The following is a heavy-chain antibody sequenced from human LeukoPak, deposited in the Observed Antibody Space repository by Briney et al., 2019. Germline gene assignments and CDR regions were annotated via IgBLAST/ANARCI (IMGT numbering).Heavy chain of an antibody. V-gene: IGHV1-2*02. Sequence: ASVKVSCKDSGYTFTGYYMHWVRQAPGQGLEWMGWINPNSGGTNYAQKFQGRVTMTRDTSISTAYMELSRLRSDDTAVYYCARGASSGYVNLDYWGQGTLVTVSS. J-gene: IGHJ4*02. CDR2: INPNSGGT. CDR3: ARGASSGYVNLDY. D-gene: IGHD3-22*01. CDR1: GYTFTGYY.